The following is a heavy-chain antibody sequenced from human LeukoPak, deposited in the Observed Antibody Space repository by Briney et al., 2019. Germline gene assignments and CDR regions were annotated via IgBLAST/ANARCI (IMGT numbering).Heavy chain of an antibody. CDR2: ISSSSGYI. CDR3: ARSKWSSTNLMPPYFDY. J-gene: IGHJ4*02. D-gene: IGHD2-2*01. CDR1: GFTFSPYS. Sequence: GSLRLSRAASGFTFSPYSMNWVRQAPGKGLEWVSSISSSSGYIYYADSVKGRFTISRDNAKNSLYLQMNSLRAEDTAVYYCARSKWSSTNLMPPYFDYWGQGTPVTVSS. V-gene: IGHV3-21*01.